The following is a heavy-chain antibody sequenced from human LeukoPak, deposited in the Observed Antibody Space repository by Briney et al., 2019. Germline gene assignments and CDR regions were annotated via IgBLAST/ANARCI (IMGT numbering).Heavy chain of an antibody. CDR1: GFTVSSNY. D-gene: IGHD6-19*01. CDR3: ARGAMGMSVTGTGYFYH. J-gene: IGHJ1*01. V-gene: IGHV3-66*01. Sequence: PGGSLRLSCAASGFTVSSNYMSWVRQAPGKGLEWVSVIYSGGSTYYADSVKGRFTISRDNSKNTLYLQMNSLRAEDTAVYYCARGAMGMSVTGTGYFYHWGQGTLVTVSS. CDR2: IYSGGST.